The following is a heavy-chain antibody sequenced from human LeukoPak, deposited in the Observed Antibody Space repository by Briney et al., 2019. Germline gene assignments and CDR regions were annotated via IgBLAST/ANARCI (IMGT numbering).Heavy chain of an antibody. CDR2: IYYSGST. CDR1: GGSISSYY. J-gene: IGHJ4*02. D-gene: IGHD5-18*01. V-gene: IGHV4-59*12. Sequence: SETLSLTCTVSGGSISSYYWSWIRQPPGKGLEWIGYIYYSGSTNYNPSLKSRVTISVDMSKNQFSLKLSSVTAADTAVYYCARYSYGYSLDYWGQGTLVTVSS. CDR3: ARYSYGYSLDY.